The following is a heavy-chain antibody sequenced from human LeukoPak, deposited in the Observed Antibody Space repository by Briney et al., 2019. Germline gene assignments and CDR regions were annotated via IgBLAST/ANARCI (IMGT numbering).Heavy chain of an antibody. CDR3: ARSPAPGYYYYYMDV. Sequence: SVKVSCKASGGTFSSYAISWVRQAPGQGLEWMGGIIPIFGTANYAQKFQGRVTITTDKSTSTAYMELSSLRSEDTAVYYCARSPAPGYYYYYMDVWGKGTTVTVSS. CDR2: IIPIFGTA. J-gene: IGHJ6*03. CDR1: GGTFSSYA. V-gene: IGHV1-69*05.